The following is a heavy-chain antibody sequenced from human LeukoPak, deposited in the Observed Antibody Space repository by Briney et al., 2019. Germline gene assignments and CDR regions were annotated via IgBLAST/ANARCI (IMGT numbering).Heavy chain of an antibody. Sequence: GGSLRLSCAASGFPFSSYAMSWVRQAPGKGLEWVAAISSSGGSTYDADSVKGRFTISRDNSKNTLYLQMNSLRAEDTAVYYCAKDESTNSGSPGDYWGQGTLVTVSS. J-gene: IGHJ4*02. CDR2: ISSSGGST. CDR1: GFPFSSYA. V-gene: IGHV3-23*01. CDR3: AKDESTNSGSPGDY. D-gene: IGHD1-26*01.